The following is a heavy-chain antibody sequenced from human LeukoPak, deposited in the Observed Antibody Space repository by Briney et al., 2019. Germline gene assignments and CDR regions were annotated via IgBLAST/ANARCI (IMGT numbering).Heavy chain of an antibody. J-gene: IGHJ4*02. D-gene: IGHD6-13*01. CDR1: GYSFTSYW. Sequence: GESPKISCKGSGYSFTSYWIGWVRQMPGKGLEWMGIIYPGDSDTRYSPSFQGQVTISADKSISTAYLQWSSLKASDTAMYYCASAYSSSWSYFDYWGQGTLVTVSS. CDR3: ASAYSSSWSYFDY. V-gene: IGHV5-51*01. CDR2: IYPGDSDT.